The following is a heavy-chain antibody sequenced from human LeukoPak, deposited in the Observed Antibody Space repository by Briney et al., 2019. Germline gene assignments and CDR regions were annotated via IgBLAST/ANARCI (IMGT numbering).Heavy chain of an antibody. CDR1: GGSFSGYY. Sequence: KPSETLSLTCAVYGGSFSGYYWSWIRQPPGKGLEWIGEINHSGSTNYNPSLKSRVTISVDTSKNQFSLKLRSVTAADTAVYYCARGSWGAVAGHYFDYWGQGTLVTVSS. CDR2: INHSGST. J-gene: IGHJ4*02. CDR3: ARGSWGAVAGHYFDY. V-gene: IGHV4-34*01. D-gene: IGHD6-19*01.